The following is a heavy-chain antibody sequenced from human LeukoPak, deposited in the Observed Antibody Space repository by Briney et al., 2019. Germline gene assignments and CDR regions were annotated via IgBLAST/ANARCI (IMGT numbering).Heavy chain of an antibody. V-gene: IGHV4-39*01. Sequence: LETLFPTFHVSGGSLSSSTYYRGWIRQPPGEGVGWVGNIYNSGSTYYNPSLKSRVNIYVDTSKNQFSLELSSVTAADTAVYYCARQAYSSNLGWFDPWGQGTLVTVSS. D-gene: IGHD6-13*01. CDR1: GGSLSSSTYY. CDR3: ARQAYSSNLGWFDP. J-gene: IGHJ5*02. CDR2: IYNSGST.